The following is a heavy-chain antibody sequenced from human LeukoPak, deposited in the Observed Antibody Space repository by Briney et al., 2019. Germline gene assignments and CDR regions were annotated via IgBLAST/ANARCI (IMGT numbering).Heavy chain of an antibody. J-gene: IGHJ4*02. V-gene: IGHV1-24*01. D-gene: IGHD6-13*01. CDR2: FDPEDGET. Sequence: VASVKVSCKVSGYTLTELSMHWVRQAPGKGLEWMGGFDPEDGETIYAQKFQGRVTMTEDTSTDTAYMELSSLRSEDTAVYYCATAVSAAGIVDYWGQGTLVTVSS. CDR1: GYTLTELS. CDR3: ATAVSAAGIVDY.